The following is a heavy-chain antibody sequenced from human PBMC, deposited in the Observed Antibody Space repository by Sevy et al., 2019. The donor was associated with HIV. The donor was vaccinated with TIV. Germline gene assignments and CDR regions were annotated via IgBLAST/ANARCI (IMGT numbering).Heavy chain of an antibody. V-gene: IGHV3-66*01. CDR2: IYSGGST. CDR3: ARGFLSGSPRYFDY. Sequence: GGSLRLSCAASGFTVSSNYMSWVRQAPGKGLEWVSVIYSGGSTYYADSVKGGFTISRDNSKNTLYLQMNSLRAEDTDVYYCARGFLSGSPRYFDYWGQGTPVTVSS. CDR1: GFTVSSNY. J-gene: IGHJ4*02. D-gene: IGHD1-26*01.